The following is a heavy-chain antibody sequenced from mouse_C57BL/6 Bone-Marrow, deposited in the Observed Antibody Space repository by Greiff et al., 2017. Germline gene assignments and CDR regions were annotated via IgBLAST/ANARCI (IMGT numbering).Heavy chain of an antibody. D-gene: IGHD2-1*01. Sequence: EVQLVESGGDLVKPGGSLKLSCAASGFTFSSYGMSWVRQTPDKRLEWVATISSGGSYTYYPDSVKGRFTISRDNAKNTLYLQMSSLKSEDTAMYYCARRHGNSHYYAMDYWGQGTSVTVSS. CDR3: ARRHGNSHYYAMDY. V-gene: IGHV5-6*01. CDR1: GFTFSSYG. CDR2: ISSGGSYT. J-gene: IGHJ4*01.